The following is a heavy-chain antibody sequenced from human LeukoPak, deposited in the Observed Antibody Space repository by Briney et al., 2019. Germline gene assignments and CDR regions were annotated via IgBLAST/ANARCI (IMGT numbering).Heavy chain of an antibody. CDR3: ARDGAYYYDGSGYYSFDY. CDR1: GFSLSSYA. CDR2: ISTSGGKI. Sequence: GGSLRLSCLASGFSLSSYAMNWVRQAPGKGLEWLSDISTSGGKIFYADSVKGRFTISKDNAKNSLYLQMNSLRAEDKAVYYCARDGAYYYDGSGYYSFDYWGQGTLVTVSS. V-gene: IGHV3-48*03. J-gene: IGHJ4*02. D-gene: IGHD3-22*01.